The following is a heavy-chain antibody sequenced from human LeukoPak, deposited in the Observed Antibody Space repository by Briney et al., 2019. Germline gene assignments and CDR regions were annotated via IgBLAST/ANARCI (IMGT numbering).Heavy chain of an antibody. CDR1: GFTFSSYA. V-gene: IGHV3-23*01. Sequence: GGSLRLSCAASGFTFSSYAMSWVRQAPGKGLEWVSAISGSGGSTYYADSVKGRFTISRDNSKNTLYLQMNSLRAEDTAVYYCAKLSGQLIRHFHFDYWGQGTLVTVSS. CDR2: ISGSGGST. CDR3: AKLSGQLIRHFHFDY. J-gene: IGHJ4*02. D-gene: IGHD6-13*01.